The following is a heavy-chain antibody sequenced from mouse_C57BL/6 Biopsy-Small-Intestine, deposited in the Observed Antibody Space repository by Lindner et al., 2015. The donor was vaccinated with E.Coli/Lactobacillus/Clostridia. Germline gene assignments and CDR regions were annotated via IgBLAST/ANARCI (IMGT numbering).Heavy chain of an antibody. Sequence: VQLQESGAELVKPGASVKISCKASGYAFSSYWMNWVKQRPGKGLEWIGQIYPGDGDTNYNGKFKGKATLTADKSSSTAYMQLSSLTSEDSAVYFCARLIYGSSYGAMDYWGQGTSVTVSS. CDR2: IYPGDGDT. D-gene: IGHD1-1*01. V-gene: IGHV1-80*01. CDR3: ARLIYGSSYGAMDY. J-gene: IGHJ4*01. CDR1: GYAFSSYW.